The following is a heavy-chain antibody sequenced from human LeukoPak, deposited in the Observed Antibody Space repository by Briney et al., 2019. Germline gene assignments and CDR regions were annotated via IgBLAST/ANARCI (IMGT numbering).Heavy chain of an antibody. CDR1: GYTFTSYY. V-gene: IGHV1-46*01. Sequence: ASVKVSCKASGYTFTSYYMHWVRQAPGQGLEWMGIINTSGGSTSYAQKFQGRVTMTRDTSTSTVYMELSSLRSEDTAVYYCARTDSKNWFDPWGQGTLVTVSS. CDR2: INTSGGST. J-gene: IGHJ5*02. D-gene: IGHD3-22*01. CDR3: ARTDSKNWFDP.